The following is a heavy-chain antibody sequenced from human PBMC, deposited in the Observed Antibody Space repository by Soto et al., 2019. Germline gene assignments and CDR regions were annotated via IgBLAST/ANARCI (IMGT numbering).Heavy chain of an antibody. CDR2: INHSGST. CDR3: ARGDTAGSIYRYYYYMDV. J-gene: IGHJ6*03. CDR1: GVSFSGYY. Sequence: TSETLSLTCAVYGVSFSGYYWSWIRQPPGKGLEWIGEINHSGSTNYNPSLKSRVTISVDTSKNQFSLKLSSVTAADTAVYYCARGDTAGSIYRYYYYMDVWGKGTTVTVSS. D-gene: IGHD5-18*01. V-gene: IGHV4-34*01.